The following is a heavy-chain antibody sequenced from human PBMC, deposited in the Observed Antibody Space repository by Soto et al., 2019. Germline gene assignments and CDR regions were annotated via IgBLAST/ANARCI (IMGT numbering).Heavy chain of an antibody. J-gene: IGHJ4*02. V-gene: IGHV3-23*01. CDR2: ISGSGGST. CDR3: AKGPVYSGSYYLDY. D-gene: IGHD1-26*01. Sequence: PGGSLRLSCAASGFTFSSYAMSWVRQAPGKGLEWVSAISGSGGSTYYADSVKGRFTISRDNSKNTLYLQMNSLRAEDTAVYYCAKGPVYSGSYYLDYWGQGTLVNVSS. CDR1: GFTFSSYA.